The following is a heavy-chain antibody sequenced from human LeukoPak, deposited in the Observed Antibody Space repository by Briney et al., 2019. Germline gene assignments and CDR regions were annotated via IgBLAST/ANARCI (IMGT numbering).Heavy chain of an antibody. D-gene: IGHD6-13*01. CDR2: ISGSGGST. J-gene: IGHJ4*02. CDR1: GFTFSSYG. V-gene: IGHV3-23*01. CDR3: AIPGHGSSWFPFDY. Sequence: PGGSLRLSCAASGFTFSSYGIHWVRQAPGKGLEWVSAISGSGGSTYYADSVKGRFTISRDNSKNTLYLQMNSLRAEDTAVYYCAIPGHGSSWFPFDYWGQGTLVTVSS.